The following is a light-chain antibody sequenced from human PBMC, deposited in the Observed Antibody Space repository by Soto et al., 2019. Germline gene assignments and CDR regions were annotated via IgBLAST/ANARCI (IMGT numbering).Light chain of an antibody. J-gene: IGKJ1*01. V-gene: IGKV1-5*01. CDR1: RSISSR. Sequence: DIQMTQSPSSLSPAVADRVTITCLASRSISSRLAWYQQKPGKAPKLLLYGASSSESGVPSRFSGSGSGTEFTLTISSLQPDDFATYYCQQYNSYSWTFGQGTKVDNK. CDR3: QQYNSYSWT. CDR2: GAS.